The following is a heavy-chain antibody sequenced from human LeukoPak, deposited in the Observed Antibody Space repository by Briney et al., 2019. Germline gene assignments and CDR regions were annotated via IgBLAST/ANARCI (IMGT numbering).Heavy chain of an antibody. D-gene: IGHD3-10*01. CDR1: GFTFSSIA. Sequence: GGSLRVSCAASGFTFSSIAMTWVRQAPGKGLEWVANIKADGSEKYYVDSVKGRFTISRDNAKNSLYLQMNSLRAEDTAVYYCARGDLYGSGRPEYYFDYWGQGTLVTVSS. CDR3: ARGDLYGSGRPEYYFDY. J-gene: IGHJ4*02. V-gene: IGHV3-7*05. CDR2: IKADGSEK.